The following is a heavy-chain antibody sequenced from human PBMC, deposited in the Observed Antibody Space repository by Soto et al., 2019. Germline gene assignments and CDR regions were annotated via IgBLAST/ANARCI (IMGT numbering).Heavy chain of an antibody. J-gene: IGHJ4*02. Sequence: ASVKVSCKASGYTFTGHSITWVRQAPEQGPEWMGDIGPEIGATSYAQKFQGRVTVTRDMSITTVYMELNNLRPDDTAVYYCGRGRSGQIVVFYWGQGTTVTVYS. CDR1: GYTFTGHS. V-gene: IGHV1-2*02. CDR2: IGPEIGAT. CDR3: GRGRSGQIVVFY. D-gene: IGHD3-22*01.